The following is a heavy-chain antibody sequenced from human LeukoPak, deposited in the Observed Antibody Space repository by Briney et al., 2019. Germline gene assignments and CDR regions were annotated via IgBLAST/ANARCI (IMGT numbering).Heavy chain of an antibody. CDR3: ARHERCSSINCIYNWFDP. CDR1: GGSISSGSYY. V-gene: IGHV4-39*01. D-gene: IGHD2-2*01. J-gene: IGHJ5*02. Sequence: SETLSLTCTVSGGSISSGSYYWSWIRQPAGKGLEWIGSVFYSGRTYYNPSLKSRVTIFVDPSKNQFSLNLRSVTAADTAVYYCARHERCSSINCIYNWFDPWGQGTLVIVSS. CDR2: VFYSGRT.